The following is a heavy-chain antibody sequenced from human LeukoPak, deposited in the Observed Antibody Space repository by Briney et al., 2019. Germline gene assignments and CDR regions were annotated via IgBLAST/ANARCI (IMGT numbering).Heavy chain of an antibody. CDR3: ARDISRSPREY. V-gene: IGHV3-11*06. J-gene: IGHJ4*02. CDR1: GFTFSDYY. CDR2: ISTTSGFT. D-gene: IGHD3-9*01. Sequence: GGSLRLSCAASGFTFSDYYMSCIRQAPGKGLEWISYISTTSGFTKYADSVKGRFTISRDNAKNSLYLQMNSLGVEDTAVYYCARDISRSPREYWGQGTLVIVSS.